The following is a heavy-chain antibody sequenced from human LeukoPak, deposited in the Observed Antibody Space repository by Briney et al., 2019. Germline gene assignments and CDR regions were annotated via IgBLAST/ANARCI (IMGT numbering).Heavy chain of an antibody. J-gene: IGHJ5*02. Sequence: GGSLRLSCAASGFTFSSYAMSWVRQAPGKGLEWASAISGSGGSTYYADSVKGRYTISRDNSKNTLYLQMDILRAEDKAVYYCAKYPVQYGDYGDWFDPWGQGTLATVSS. CDR3: AKYPVQYGDYGDWFDP. CDR1: GFTFSSYA. V-gene: IGHV3-23*01. CDR2: ISGSGGST. D-gene: IGHD4-17*01.